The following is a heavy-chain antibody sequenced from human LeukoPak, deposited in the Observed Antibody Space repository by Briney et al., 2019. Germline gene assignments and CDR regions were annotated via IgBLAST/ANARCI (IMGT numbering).Heavy chain of an antibody. J-gene: IGHJ5*02. V-gene: IGHV4-4*02. CDR1: DGSISSSNW. D-gene: IGHD1-1*01. CDR3: ARSPGGALNWFDP. Sequence: PSETLSLTCAVSDGSISSSNWWSWVRQPPGKGLEWIGEIYHSGSTNYNPSLKSRVTISVDKSKNQFSLKLSSVTAADTAVYYCARSPGGALNWFDPWGQGTLVTVSS. CDR2: IYHSGST.